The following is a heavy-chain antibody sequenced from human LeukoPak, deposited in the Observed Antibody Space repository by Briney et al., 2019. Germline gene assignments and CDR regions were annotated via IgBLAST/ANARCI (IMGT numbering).Heavy chain of an antibody. V-gene: IGHV3-11*04. D-gene: IGHD3-22*01. Sequence: GGSLRLSCAASGFTFSDYYMSWIRQAPGKGLEWVSYISSSGSTIYYADSVKGRFTISRDNAKNSLYLQMNSLRAEDTAVYYCARDRHYYDSSGPAGPYFDYWGQGTLVTVSS. CDR3: ARDRHYYDSSGPAGPYFDY. J-gene: IGHJ4*02. CDR2: ISSSGSTI. CDR1: GFTFSDYY.